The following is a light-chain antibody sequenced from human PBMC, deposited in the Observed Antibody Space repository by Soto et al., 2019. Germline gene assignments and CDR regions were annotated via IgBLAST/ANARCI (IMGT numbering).Light chain of an antibody. CDR1: QSISSW. J-gene: IGKJ1*01. Sequence: IQMTQSPSTLPATVGDRVTITCRASQSISSWLAWYQQKPGKAPKLLIYDASALPRGVPSRFSGSGSGTKFTLTIASLQPDDFATYYCQQYETFSGTFGPGTKVDI. CDR2: DAS. V-gene: IGKV1-5*01. CDR3: QQYETFSGT.